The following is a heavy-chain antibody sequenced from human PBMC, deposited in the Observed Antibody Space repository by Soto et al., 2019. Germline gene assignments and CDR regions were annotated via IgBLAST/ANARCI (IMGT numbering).Heavy chain of an antibody. CDR1: GFTFSDYY. J-gene: IGHJ6*02. D-gene: IGHD3-22*01. CDR3: ARDGEKDYYDSSGSFMDV. CDR2: ISSSGSTI. Sequence: GGSLRLSCAASGFTFSDYYTSWIRQAPGKGLEWVSYISSSGSTIFYADSVKGRFTISRDNAKNSLYLQMNSLRAEDTAIYYCARDGEKDYYDSSGSFMDVWGQGTTVTVSS. V-gene: IGHV3-11*01.